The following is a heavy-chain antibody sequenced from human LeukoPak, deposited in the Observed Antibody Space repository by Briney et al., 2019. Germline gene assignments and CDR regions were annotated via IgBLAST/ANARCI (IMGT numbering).Heavy chain of an antibody. CDR3: AKDIAYYDGGYYFDY. D-gene: IGHD3-22*01. CDR2: ISWDGGTT. Sequence: PGGSLRLSCAASGFTFDDYTMHWVRQAPGKGLEWVSLISWDGGTTYYADSVKGRFTISRDNTKNSLYLQMNSLRTEDTALYYCAKDIAYYDGGYYFDYWGQGTLVTVSS. CDR1: GFTFDDYT. J-gene: IGHJ4*02. V-gene: IGHV3-43*01.